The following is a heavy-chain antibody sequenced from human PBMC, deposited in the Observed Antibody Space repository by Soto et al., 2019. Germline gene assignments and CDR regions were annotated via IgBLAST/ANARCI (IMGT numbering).Heavy chain of an antibody. CDR2: IYYSGST. J-gene: IGHJ6*02. Sequence: SETLSLTCTVSGGSISSGDYYWSWIRQPPGKGLEWIGYIYYSGSTYYNPSLKSRVTISVDTSKNQFSLKLSSVTAADTAVYYCARSKDSRLGMDVWGQRTTVTVSS. CDR3: ARSKDSRLGMDV. D-gene: IGHD3-22*01. V-gene: IGHV4-30-4*01. CDR1: GGSISSGDYY.